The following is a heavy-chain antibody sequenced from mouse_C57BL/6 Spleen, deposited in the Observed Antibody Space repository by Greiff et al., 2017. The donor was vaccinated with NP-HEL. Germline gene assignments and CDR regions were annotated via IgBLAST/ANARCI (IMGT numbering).Heavy chain of an antibody. CDR3: ARSRAYYSPVYAMDY. V-gene: IGHV1-64*01. J-gene: IGHJ4*01. D-gene: IGHD1-1*01. CDR1: GYTFTSYW. Sequence: QVQLQQPGAELVKPGASVKLSCKASGYTFTSYWMHWVKQRPGQGLEWIGMIHPNSGSTNYNEKFKSKATLTVDKSSSTAYMQLSSLTSEDSAVYYCARSRAYYSPVYAMDYWGQGTSVTVSS. CDR2: IHPNSGST.